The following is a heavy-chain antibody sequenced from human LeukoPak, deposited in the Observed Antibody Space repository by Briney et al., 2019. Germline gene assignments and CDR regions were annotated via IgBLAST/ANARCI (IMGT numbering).Heavy chain of an antibody. J-gene: IGHJ4*02. V-gene: IGHV3-30-3*01. D-gene: IGHD3-10*01. CDR3: ASLSAYGSGSYYNGY. CDR2: ISYDGSNK. CDR1: GFTFSSYA. Sequence: SGGSLRLSCAASGFTFSSYAMHWVRQAPGKGLEWVAVISYDGSNKYYADSVKGRFTISRDNSKNTLYLQMNSLRAEDTAVYYCASLSAYGSGSYYNGYWGQGTLVTVSS.